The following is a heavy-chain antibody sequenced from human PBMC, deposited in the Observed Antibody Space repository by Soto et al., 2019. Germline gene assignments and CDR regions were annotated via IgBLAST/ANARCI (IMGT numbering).Heavy chain of an antibody. CDR1: GFTFSDYY. CDR2: ISSSGSTI. Sequence: QVQLVGSGGGLVKPGGSLRLSCAASGFTFSDYYMTWIRQAPGKGLEWLSSISSSGSTISYADSVKGRFIISRDNAKNSLSLELNSLRAEDTAVYYCPRSLPYGNYYFDFWGQGTLVTVSS. D-gene: IGHD3-10*01. CDR3: PRSLPYGNYYFDF. J-gene: IGHJ4*02. V-gene: IGHV3-11*01.